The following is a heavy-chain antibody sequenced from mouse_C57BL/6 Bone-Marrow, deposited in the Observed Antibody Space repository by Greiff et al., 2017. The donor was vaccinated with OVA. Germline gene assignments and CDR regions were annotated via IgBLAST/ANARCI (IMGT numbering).Heavy chain of an antibody. CDR3: TTRRYGSCYCDD. CDR2: IDPENGDT. V-gene: IGHV14-4*01. D-gene: IGHD2-10*02. J-gene: IGHJ1*03. Sequence: EVKLMESGAELVRPGASVKLSCTASGFNIKDDYMHWVKQRPEQGLEWIGWIDPENGDTEYASKFQGKATITADTSSNTAYLQLSSLTSEDSAVDYCTTRRYGSCYCDDWGTGTTVTVSA. CDR1: GFNIKDDY.